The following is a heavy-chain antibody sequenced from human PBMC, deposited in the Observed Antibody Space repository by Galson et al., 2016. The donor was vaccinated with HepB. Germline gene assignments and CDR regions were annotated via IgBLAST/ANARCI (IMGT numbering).Heavy chain of an antibody. CDR2: IYPGDSDT. CDR1: GYSFSIYW. V-gene: IGHV5-51*01. CDR3: ARRGEDGYSLFDY. J-gene: IGHJ4*02. D-gene: IGHD5-24*01. Sequence: QSGAEVKKPGESLKISCKGSGYSFSIYWIGWVRQMPGKGLEWMGRIYPGDSDTRYSPSFRGQVTFSADRSLSTAFLQWNSLKASDTAIYYCARRGEDGYSLFDYWGQGTLVTVSS.